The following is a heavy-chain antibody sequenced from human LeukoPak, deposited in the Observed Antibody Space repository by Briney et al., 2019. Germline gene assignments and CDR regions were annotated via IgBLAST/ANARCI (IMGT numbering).Heavy chain of an antibody. CDR2: IYSGGST. V-gene: IGHV3-53*04. CDR1: GFTFSGYA. CDR3: ARIGDYYYYGMDV. D-gene: IGHD3-16*01. Sequence: GGSLRLSCAASGFTFSGYAMNWVRQAPGKGLEWVSVIYSGGSTYYADSVKGRFTISRHNSKNTLYLQMNSLRAEDTAVYYCARIGDYYYYGMDVWGQGTTVTVSS. J-gene: IGHJ6*02.